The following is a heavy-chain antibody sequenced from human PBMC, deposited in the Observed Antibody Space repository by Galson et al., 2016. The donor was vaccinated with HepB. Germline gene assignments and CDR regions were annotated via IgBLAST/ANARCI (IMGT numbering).Heavy chain of an antibody. CDR1: GFPFTNYG. V-gene: IGHV1-18*04. CDR2: ISASNGKT. CDR3: ARVIGADDQLVLPAFDF. J-gene: IGHJ3*01. Sequence: SVKVSCKASGFPFTNYGLSWVRQAPGHGLEWVGWISASNGKTDYAQKFQGRVSMTTDTSTNTVYMDLWSLTSDDTAVYYCARVIGADDQLVLPAFDFWGPGSMVIVSS. D-gene: IGHD6-6*01.